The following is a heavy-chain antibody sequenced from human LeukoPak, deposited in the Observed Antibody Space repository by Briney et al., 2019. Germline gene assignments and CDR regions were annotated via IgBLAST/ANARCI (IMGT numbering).Heavy chain of an antibody. J-gene: IGHJ6*02. Sequence: GASVKVSCKASGYTFTSYDINWVRQATGQGPEWMGWMNPNSGNTGYAQKFQGRVTMTRNTSISTAYMELSSLRSEDTAVYYCARDPHVDIVATITEEYYGMDVWGQGTTVTVSS. V-gene: IGHV1-8*01. D-gene: IGHD5-12*01. CDR3: ARDPHVDIVATITEEYYGMDV. CDR2: MNPNSGNT. CDR1: GYTFTSYD.